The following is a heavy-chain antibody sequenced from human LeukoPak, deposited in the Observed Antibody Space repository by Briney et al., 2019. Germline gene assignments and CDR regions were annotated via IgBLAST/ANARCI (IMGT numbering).Heavy chain of an antibody. D-gene: IGHD2-2*01. Sequence: GGSLRLSCAASGFTFSSYSMNWVRQAPGKGLEWVSSISSSSSYIYYADSVKGRFTISRDNAKNSLYLQMNSLRAEDTVVYYCARDRGDIVVVPAAYDYWGQGTLVTVSS. J-gene: IGHJ4*02. CDR2: ISSSSSYI. CDR1: GFTFSSYS. CDR3: ARDRGDIVVVPAAYDY. V-gene: IGHV3-21*01.